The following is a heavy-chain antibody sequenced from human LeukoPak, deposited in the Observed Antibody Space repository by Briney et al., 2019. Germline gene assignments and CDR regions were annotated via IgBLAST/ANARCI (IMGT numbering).Heavy chain of an antibody. Sequence: SVKVSCKASGGTFSSYAISWVRQAPGQGLEWMGGIIPIFGTANYAQKFQGRVTITADESTSTAYMELSSLRSEDTAVYYCAGNRLGVYSSSSDYWGQGTLVTVSS. D-gene: IGHD6-6*01. CDR2: IIPIFGTA. J-gene: IGHJ4*02. CDR3: AGNRLGVYSSSSDY. CDR1: GGTFSSYA. V-gene: IGHV1-69*13.